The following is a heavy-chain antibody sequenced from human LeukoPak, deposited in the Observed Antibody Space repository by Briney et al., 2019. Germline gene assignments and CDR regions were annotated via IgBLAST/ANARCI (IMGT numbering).Heavy chain of an antibody. CDR2: IWYDGSNK. D-gene: IGHD2-2*01. V-gene: IGHV3-33*01. Sequence: GGSLRLSCAASGFTFSSYGMHWVRQAPGKGLEWVAVIWYDGSNKYYADSVKGRFTISRDNSKNTLYLQMNSLRAEDTAVYYCARVHCSSTSCYEYYYYMDVWGKGTTVTVSS. CDR1: GFTFSSYG. J-gene: IGHJ6*03. CDR3: ARVHCSSTSCYEYYYYMDV.